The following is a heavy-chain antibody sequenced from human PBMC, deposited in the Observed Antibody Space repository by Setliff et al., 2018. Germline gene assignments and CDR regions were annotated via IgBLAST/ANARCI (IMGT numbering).Heavy chain of an antibody. Sequence: TLSLPCAVSGGSISSGGYSWSWIRQPPGKGLEWIGYIYHSGSTYYNPSLKSRVTLSVDRSKNQFSLKLSSVTAADTAVYYCARYCGGDCYSDVHYYYGMDVWGQGTTVTVSS. CDR3: ARYCGGDCYSDVHYYYGMDV. J-gene: IGHJ6*02. CDR1: GGSISSGGYS. D-gene: IGHD2-21*02. V-gene: IGHV4-30-2*01. CDR2: IYHSGST.